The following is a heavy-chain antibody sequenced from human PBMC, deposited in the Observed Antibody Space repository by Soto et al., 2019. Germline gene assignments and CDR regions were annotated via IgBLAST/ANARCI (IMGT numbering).Heavy chain of an antibody. D-gene: IGHD2-2*01. CDR1: GGSISSGGYS. V-gene: IGHV4-30-2*01. CDR2: IYHSGST. J-gene: IGHJ5*02. Sequence: SETLSLTCAVSGGSISSGGYSWSWIRQPPGKGLEWIGYIYHSGSTYYNPSLKSRVTISVDRSKNQFSLKLSSVTAADTPVYYCARVPDRWGQGTLVTVS. CDR3: ARVPDR.